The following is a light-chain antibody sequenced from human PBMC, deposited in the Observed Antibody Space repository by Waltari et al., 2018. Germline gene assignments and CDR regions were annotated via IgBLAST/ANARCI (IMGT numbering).Light chain of an antibody. J-gene: IGKJ1*01. CDR1: QRFSSN. V-gene: IGKV3-15*01. CDR3: QQYNGWPRT. CDR2: AAS. Sequence: EIVMTQSPATLSVSPGDRATLSCRASQRFSSNLAWYQQHPGQAPRLLIYAASTRATGVPARFSGSGSGTDFTLTISSLQSEDFAVYYCQQYNGWPRTFGQGTKVEI.